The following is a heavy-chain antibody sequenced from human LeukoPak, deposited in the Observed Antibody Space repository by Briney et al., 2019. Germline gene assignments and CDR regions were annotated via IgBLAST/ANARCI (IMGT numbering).Heavy chain of an antibody. V-gene: IGHV1-18*04. CDR2: ISAYNGNT. CDR1: GYTFTSYY. CDR3: ARDSGCSGGSCNGGFDY. Sequence: ASVKVSCKASGYTFTSYYMHWVRQAPGQGLEWMGWISAYNGNTNYAQKLQGRVTMTTDTSTSTAYMELRSLRSDDTAVYYCARDSGCSGGSCNGGFDYWGQETLVTVSS. D-gene: IGHD2-15*01. J-gene: IGHJ4*02.